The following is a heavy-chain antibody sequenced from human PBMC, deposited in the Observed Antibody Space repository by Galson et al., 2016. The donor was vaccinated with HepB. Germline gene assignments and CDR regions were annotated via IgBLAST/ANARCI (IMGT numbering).Heavy chain of an antibody. Sequence: SLRLSCAASGLAFSRYGMNWVRQAPGKGLEWVANIKQDGSDKYYVDSVKGRFTISRDNAKNSLYLQMNSLRAEDTAVYYCARDQGSGWAFDYWGQGTLVTVSS. CDR3: ARDQGSGWAFDY. CDR1: GLAFSRYG. CDR2: IKQDGSDK. V-gene: IGHV3-7*01. D-gene: IGHD6-19*01. J-gene: IGHJ4*02.